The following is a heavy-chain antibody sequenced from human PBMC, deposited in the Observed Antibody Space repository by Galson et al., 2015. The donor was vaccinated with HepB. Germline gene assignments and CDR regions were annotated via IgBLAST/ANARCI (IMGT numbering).Heavy chain of an antibody. J-gene: IGHJ5*02. V-gene: IGHV4-61*01. CDR2: ISYSGST. CDR1: GGSVGSGSYS. D-gene: IGHD3-22*01. Sequence: SETLSLTCTVSGGSVGSGSYSWSWIRQPPGRGLEWIGDISYSGSTNYNPSLKSRVTISADTSKNQFSLKLTSVAAADTAVYYCARDSAFHDSSFETWGQGAQVTVSS. CDR3: ARDSAFHDSSFET.